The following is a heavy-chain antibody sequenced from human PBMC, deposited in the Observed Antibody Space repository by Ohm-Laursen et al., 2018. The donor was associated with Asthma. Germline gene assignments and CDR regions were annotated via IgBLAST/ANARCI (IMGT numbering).Heavy chain of an antibody. V-gene: IGHV1-69*17. Sequence: ASSVKVACKASAGTFSSYAISWVRQAPGQGLEWMGGIIPIFGIANYAQKFQGRVTITADKSTSTAYMELSSLRSEDTAVYYCARVQAMATIFDAFDIWGQGTMVTVSS. CDR3: ARVQAMATIFDAFDI. CDR1: AGTFSSYA. J-gene: IGHJ3*02. D-gene: IGHD5-24*01. CDR2: IIPIFGIA.